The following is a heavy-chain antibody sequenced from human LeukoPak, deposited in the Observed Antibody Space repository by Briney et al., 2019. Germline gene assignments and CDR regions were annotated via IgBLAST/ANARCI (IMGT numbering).Heavy chain of an antibody. J-gene: IGHJ5*02. Sequence: ASVKVSCKASGYTFTSYGISWVRQAPGQGLEWMGWISAYNGNTNYAQKLQGRVTMTTDTSTSTAYMELRSLRSDDTAVYYCARDSRLYYYDSSGSHWFDPWGQGTLVTVSS. D-gene: IGHD3-22*01. CDR2: ISAYNGNT. CDR3: ARDSRLYYYDSSGSHWFDP. CDR1: GYTFTSYG. V-gene: IGHV1-18*01.